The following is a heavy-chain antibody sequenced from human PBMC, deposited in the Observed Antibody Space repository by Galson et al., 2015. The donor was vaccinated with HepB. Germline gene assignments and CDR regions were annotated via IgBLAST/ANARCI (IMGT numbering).Heavy chain of an antibody. D-gene: IGHD6-19*01. Sequence: SLRLSCAASGFTFSSSAMHWVRQAPGKGLDWVAIISYDGINTYYAESVKGRFTISRDNSKNTLYLQMNSLRADDTALYHCARDLVLPHSGWSPDYWGQGTLVTVSS. CDR1: GFTFSSSA. J-gene: IGHJ4*02. V-gene: IGHV3-30*04. CDR2: ISYDGINT. CDR3: ARDLVLPHSGWSPDY.